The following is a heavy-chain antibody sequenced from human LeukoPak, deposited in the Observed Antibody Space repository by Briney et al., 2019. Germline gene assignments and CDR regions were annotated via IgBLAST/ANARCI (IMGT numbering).Heavy chain of an antibody. CDR1: GFTFSNSG. J-gene: IGHJ4*02. Sequence: GGSLRLSCAASGFTFSNSGMHRVRQAPGTGPEWVAFISHEGTEKYYADSVKGRFTISRDNSKNTLSLQMNSLRGEGTAVYFCAIEAPYEYWGQGTLVTVSS. V-gene: IGHV3-30*05. CDR3: AIEAPYEY. CDR2: ISHEGTEK. D-gene: IGHD6-6*01.